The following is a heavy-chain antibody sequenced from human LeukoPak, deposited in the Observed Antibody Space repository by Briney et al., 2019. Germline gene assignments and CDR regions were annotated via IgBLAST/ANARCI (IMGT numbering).Heavy chain of an antibody. Sequence: PGGSLRLSCAASGFTFSSYGMHWVRQAPGKGLEWVAVIWYDGSSKYYADSVKGRFTISRDNSKNTLYLQMNSLRAEDTAVYYCARDAYSSSWHDYYYYYMDVWGKGTTVTVSS. J-gene: IGHJ6*03. CDR1: GFTFSSYG. CDR3: ARDAYSSSWHDYYYYYMDV. V-gene: IGHV3-33*01. D-gene: IGHD6-13*01. CDR2: IWYDGSSK.